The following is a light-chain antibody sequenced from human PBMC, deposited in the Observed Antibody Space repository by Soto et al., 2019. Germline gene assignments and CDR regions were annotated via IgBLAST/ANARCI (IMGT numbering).Light chain of an antibody. CDR2: GAS. CDR1: QSVSSSY. Sequence: ESVLSRSPGTLSLSPGERATLSCRASQSVSSSYLAWYQQKPGQAPRLLIYGASSRATGIPDRFSGSGSGTDFTLTISRLEPEDVAVYYCQQYGSSPWTFGQGTKVDIK. V-gene: IGKV3-20*01. CDR3: QQYGSSPWT. J-gene: IGKJ1*01.